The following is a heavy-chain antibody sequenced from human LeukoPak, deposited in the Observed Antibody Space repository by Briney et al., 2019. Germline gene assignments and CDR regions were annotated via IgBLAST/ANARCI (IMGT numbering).Heavy chain of an antibody. V-gene: IGHV3-21*01. Sequence: GGTLRLSCAASGFTFSSYSMNWVRQAPGKGLEWVSSISSSSSYIYYADSVKGRFTISRDNAKNSLYLQMDSLRAEDTAVYYCARGCGYSYASSNDYRGQGTLVTVSS. J-gene: IGHJ4*02. CDR2: ISSSSSYI. CDR1: GFTFSSYS. D-gene: IGHD5-18*01. CDR3: ARGCGYSYASSNDY.